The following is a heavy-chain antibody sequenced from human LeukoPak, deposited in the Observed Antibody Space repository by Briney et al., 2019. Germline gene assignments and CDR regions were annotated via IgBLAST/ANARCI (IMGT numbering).Heavy chain of an antibody. J-gene: IGHJ4*02. Sequence: GGSLRLSCAASGFTFSSYAMSWVRQAPGMGLEWVSAISGSGGSTYYADSVKGRFTISRDNSKNTLYLQMNSLRAEDTAVYYCAKQSQRYCSGGSCLVDYWGQGTLVTVSS. CDR3: AKQSQRYCSGGSCLVDY. V-gene: IGHV3-23*01. D-gene: IGHD2-15*01. CDR2: ISGSGGST. CDR1: GFTFSSYA.